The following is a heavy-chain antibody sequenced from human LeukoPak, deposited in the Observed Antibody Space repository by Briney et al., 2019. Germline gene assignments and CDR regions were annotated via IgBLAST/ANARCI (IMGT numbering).Heavy chain of an antibody. Sequence: GGSLRLSCAASGFTVSSNNMNWVRQAPGRGLEWVSVIYSGGGTYYADSVRGRFSISRDNSKNTLYLQMHSLRAEDTAVYYCARALSGSGGRYVDYWGQGTLVTVSS. V-gene: IGHV3-66*01. CDR3: ARALSGSGGRYVDY. J-gene: IGHJ4*02. CDR1: GFTVSSNN. CDR2: IYSGGGT. D-gene: IGHD3-10*01.